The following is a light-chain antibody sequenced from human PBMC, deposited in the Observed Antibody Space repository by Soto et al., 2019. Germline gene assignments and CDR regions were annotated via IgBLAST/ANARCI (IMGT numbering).Light chain of an antibody. V-gene: IGLV2-8*01. CDR2: EVT. CDR1: SSDVGGYNF. CDR3: ISHAGSNNLV. J-gene: IGLJ3*02. Sequence: QSALTQPPSASGSPGQSVTISCSGTSSDVGGYNFVSWYQEHPGKAPKLIIYEVTKRPSGVPDRFSGSKSGNTASLTVSGLQAEDEADYYCISHAGSNNLVFGGGTSSPS.